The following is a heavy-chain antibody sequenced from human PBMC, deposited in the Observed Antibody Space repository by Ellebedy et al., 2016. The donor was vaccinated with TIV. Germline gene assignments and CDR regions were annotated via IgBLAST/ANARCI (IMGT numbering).Heavy chain of an antibody. J-gene: IGHJ4*02. D-gene: IGHD5-12*01. CDR1: GGSISSGGYY. V-gene: IGHV4-61*08. Sequence: MPSETLSLTCTVSGGSISSGGYYWSWIRQHPGKGLEWIGYIYYSGSTNYNPSLKSRVTISVDTSKNQFSLKLSSVTAADTAVYYSARRRGPSGYDYGLYYFDYWGQGTLVTVSS. CDR2: IYYSGST. CDR3: ARRRGPSGYDYGLYYFDY.